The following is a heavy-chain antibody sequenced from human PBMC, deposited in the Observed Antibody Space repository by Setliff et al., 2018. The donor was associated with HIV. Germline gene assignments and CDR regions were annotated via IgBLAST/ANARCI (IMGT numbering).Heavy chain of an antibody. Sequence: SETLSLTCTVSGGSISSGSYYWSWIRQPAGKGLEWIGRIYTTGITNYIPSLKSRVTISLDTSKNQFFLKLTSVTAADTAVYYCARGPRPVDVDYYYMDVWGKGTTVTVSS. CDR3: ARGPRPVDVDYYYMDV. CDR1: GGSISSGSYY. J-gene: IGHJ6*03. V-gene: IGHV4-61*02. CDR2: IYTTGIT.